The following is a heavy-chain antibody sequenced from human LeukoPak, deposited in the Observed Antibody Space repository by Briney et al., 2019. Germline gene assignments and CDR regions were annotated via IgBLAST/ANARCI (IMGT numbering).Heavy chain of an antibody. J-gene: IGHJ3*01. V-gene: IGHV3-74*01. Sequence: GGSLRLSCAASRFPVRSNYMSWVRQAPGKGLVWVSRINSDGRSTTYADFVKGRFTISRDNAKNTLYLQVNSLGAEDTAVYYCTREDYFDSSGYFSPSGAFDLWGQGTMVTVSS. CDR3: TREDYFDSSGYFSPSGAFDL. CDR2: INSDGRST. D-gene: IGHD3-22*01. CDR1: RFPVRSNY.